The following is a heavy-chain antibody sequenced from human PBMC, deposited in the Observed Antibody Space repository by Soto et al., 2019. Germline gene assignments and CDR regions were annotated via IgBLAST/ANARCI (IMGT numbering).Heavy chain of an antibody. J-gene: IGHJ5*02. CDR1: GGSISSCVFA. CDR3: ARGVGSGSYYNQYHSFDP. CDR2: IYYSGST. Sequence: PSETLSLTCTVSGGSISSCVFAWSWKPQPQGKGLEWIGYIYYSGSTYYNPSLKSRVTISVDTSTSTAYMELRSLRSDDTAVYYCARGVGSGSYYNQYHSFDPWGQGTLVTVPQ. V-gene: IGHV4-30-4*02. D-gene: IGHD3-10*01.